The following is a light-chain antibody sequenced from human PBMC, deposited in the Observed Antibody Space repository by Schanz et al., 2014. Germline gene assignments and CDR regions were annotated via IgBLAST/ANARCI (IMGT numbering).Light chain of an antibody. CDR1: SSDVGSYDY. CDR2: NVN. CDR3: CSYAGRPWV. Sequence: QSALIQPPSVAGSPGQSVTISCTGTSSDVGSYDYVSWYQHHPGTVPKPMIYNVNTRPAGVPDRFSGSKSGNTASMPISGLQAEDEADYYCCSYAGRPWVFGGGTKLTVL. J-gene: IGLJ3*02. V-gene: IGLV2-11*01.